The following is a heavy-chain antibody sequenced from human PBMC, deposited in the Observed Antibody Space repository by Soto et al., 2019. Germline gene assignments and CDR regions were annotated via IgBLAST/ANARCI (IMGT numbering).Heavy chain of an antibody. CDR3: ARGYGDSPWGFYYYYGMDA. CDR1: GGTFSSYA. J-gene: IGHJ6*02. D-gene: IGHD4-17*01. Sequence: SVKVSCKASGGTFSSYAISWVRQAPGQGLEWMGGIIPIFGTANYAQKFQGRVTITADESTSTAYMELSSLRSEDTAVYYCARGYGDSPWGFYYYYGMDAWGQGTTVTVSS. CDR2: IIPIFGTA. V-gene: IGHV1-69*13.